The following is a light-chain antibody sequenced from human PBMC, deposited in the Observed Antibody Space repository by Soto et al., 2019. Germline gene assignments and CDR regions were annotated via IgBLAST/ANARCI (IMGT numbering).Light chain of an antibody. CDR2: NNN. V-gene: IGLV1-44*01. Sequence: QAVVTQPPSASGTPGQRVTISCYGSSSNIGSNTVNWYQQLPGTAPKLLIYNNNQRPSGVPARFSGSKSGTSASLAISGLQSEDEADYYRAAWDDSLNGVVFGGGTQLTVL. CDR3: AAWDDSLNGVV. CDR1: SSNIGSNT. J-gene: IGLJ2*01.